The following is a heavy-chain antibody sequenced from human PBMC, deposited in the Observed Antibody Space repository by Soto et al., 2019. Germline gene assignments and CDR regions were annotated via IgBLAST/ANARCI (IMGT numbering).Heavy chain of an antibody. CDR3: ATSGSCSSTSCYAFDI. V-gene: IGHV1-2*04. CDR1: GYTFTGYH. CDR2: INPNSGDT. Sequence: QVQLVQSGAEVKKPGASVKVSCKASGYTFTGYHMHWVRQAPGQGLEWMGWINPNSGDTNYAQNFQGWVTMTTDTSISTAYMELSRLRSDDSAVYYCATSGSCSSTSCYAFDIWGQGTMVTVSS. J-gene: IGHJ3*02. D-gene: IGHD2-2*01.